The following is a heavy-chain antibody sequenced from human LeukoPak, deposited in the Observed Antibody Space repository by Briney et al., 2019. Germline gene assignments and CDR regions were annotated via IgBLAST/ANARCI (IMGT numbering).Heavy chain of an antibody. CDR1: GFTFSSYA. Sequence: GGSLRLSCAASGFTFSSYAMSWVRQAPGKGLEWVSAISGSGGSTYYADSVKGRFTISRDNSKNTPYLQMNSLRAQDTAVYYCAKDHDFWSGYGDYWGQGTLVTVSS. V-gene: IGHV3-23*01. CDR2: ISGSGGST. CDR3: AKDHDFWSGYGDY. J-gene: IGHJ4*02. D-gene: IGHD3-3*01.